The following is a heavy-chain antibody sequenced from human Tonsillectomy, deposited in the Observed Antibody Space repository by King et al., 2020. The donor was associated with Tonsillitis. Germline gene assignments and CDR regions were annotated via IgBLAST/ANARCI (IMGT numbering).Heavy chain of an antibody. CDR1: GFTFSAFG. CDR2: ISYDGDIK. Sequence: VQLVESGGGVVQPGRSLRLSCAASGFTFSAFGMHWVRQAPGKGLEWVAAISYDGDIKYSVDSVKGRFTISRDNSKNTLYLQMSSLRAEDTAVYYCGSDLIGTYQDYYCGMDVWGQGTTVSVSS. V-gene: IGHV3-33*05. D-gene: IGHD1-26*01. J-gene: IGHJ6*02. CDR3: GSDLIGTYQDYYCGMDV.